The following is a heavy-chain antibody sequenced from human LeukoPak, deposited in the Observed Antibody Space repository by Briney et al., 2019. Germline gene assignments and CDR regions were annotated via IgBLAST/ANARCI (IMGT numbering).Heavy chain of an antibody. CDR3: AKGAGRIVGKHDY. CDR1: GFTVSSNS. D-gene: IGHD2-21*01. J-gene: IGHJ4*02. CDR2: IYSDNT. V-gene: IGHV3-66*03. Sequence: GGSLRLSCTVSGFTVSSNSMSWVRQAPGKGLEWVSFIYSDNTHYSDSVKGRFTISRDNSKNTLYLQMNSLRAEDTAVYYCAKGAGRIVGKHDYWGQGTLVTVSS.